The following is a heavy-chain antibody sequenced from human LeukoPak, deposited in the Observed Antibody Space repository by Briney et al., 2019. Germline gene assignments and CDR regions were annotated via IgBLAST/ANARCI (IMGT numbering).Heavy chain of an antibody. CDR3: ARGRYSSGWILDY. CDR2: IEKDGSDK. J-gene: IGHJ4*02. V-gene: IGHV3-7*01. D-gene: IGHD6-19*01. Sequence: PGGSLRLACVGSGFIFSRYWMTWVRQAPGKGLEWVANIEKDGSDKYYVDSVKGRFTISRDNARNSLFLQMNTLRAEDTAVYYCARGRYSSGWILDYWGQGTLVTVSS. CDR1: GFIFSRYW.